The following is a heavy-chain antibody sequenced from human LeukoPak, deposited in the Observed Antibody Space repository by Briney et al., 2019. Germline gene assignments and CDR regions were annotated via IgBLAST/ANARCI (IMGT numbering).Heavy chain of an antibody. D-gene: IGHD1-14*01. J-gene: IGHJ2*01. V-gene: IGHV6-1*01. CDR1: GDSVSSNIAT. Sequence: SQTLSLTCAISGDSVSSNIATWNWIRQSPSGGLEWLGRTYYKSKWYSDYAISVKSRITINPDTSRNQFSLQMKSVTPEDTALYYCARDPQSYNWYFDLWGRGTLVTVSS. CDR2: TYYKSKWYS. CDR3: ARDPQSYNWYFDL.